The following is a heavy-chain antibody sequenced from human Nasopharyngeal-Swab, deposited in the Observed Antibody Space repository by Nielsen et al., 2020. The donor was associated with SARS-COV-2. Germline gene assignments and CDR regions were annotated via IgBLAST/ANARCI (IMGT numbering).Heavy chain of an antibody. J-gene: IGHJ4*02. Sequence: GGSLRLSCAASGFTFSNAWMSWVRQAPGKGLEWVGRIKSKAGGGTTDYAAPVKGRFTTSRDDSKNTVFLQMNSLKTEDTAVYYCTTDLHDYGDYDYWGQGTLVTVSS. D-gene: IGHD4-17*01. CDR1: GFTFSNAW. CDR2: IKSKAGGGTT. V-gene: IGHV3-15*01. CDR3: TTDLHDYGDYDY.